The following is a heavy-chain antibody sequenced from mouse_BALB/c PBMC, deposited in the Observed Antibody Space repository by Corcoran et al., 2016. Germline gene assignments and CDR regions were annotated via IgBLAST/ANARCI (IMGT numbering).Heavy chain of an antibody. V-gene: IGHV1-9*01. CDR3: ARSRYGNYVPYAMDY. Sequence: QVQLQQSGAELMKPGASVKISCKATGYTFSSYWIEWVKQRPGHGLEWIGEILPGSGSTNYNEKFKGKATFTADTSSNTAYMQLSSLTSEDSAVYYCARSRYGNYVPYAMDYWGQGTSVTVSS. CDR2: ILPGSGST. J-gene: IGHJ4*01. CDR1: GYTFSSYW. D-gene: IGHD2-1*01.